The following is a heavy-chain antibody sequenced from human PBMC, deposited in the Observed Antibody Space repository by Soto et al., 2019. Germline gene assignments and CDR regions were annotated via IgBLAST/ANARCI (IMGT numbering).Heavy chain of an antibody. Sequence: SETLSLTCGVSSGSITSSNYWSWVRQPPGKGLEWIGEIYHSGRTHYNPSLKSRVTISVDKSMNQFSLRLTSVTAADTAVYFCARAVRGSAMDYWGQGILVTVSS. D-gene: IGHD3-10*01. CDR3: ARAVRGSAMDY. J-gene: IGHJ4*02. V-gene: IGHV4-4*02. CDR2: IYHSGRT. CDR1: SGSITSSNY.